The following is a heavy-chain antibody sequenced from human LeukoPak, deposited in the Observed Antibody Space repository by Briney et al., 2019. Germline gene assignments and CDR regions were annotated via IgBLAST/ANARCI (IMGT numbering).Heavy chain of an antibody. CDR1: GGSISSSSYY. D-gene: IGHD6-13*01. J-gene: IGHJ4*02. Sequence: SETLSLTCTVSGGSISSSSYYWGWIRQPPGKGLEWIGSIYYSGSTYYNPSLKSRVTISVDTSKNQFSLKLSSVTAADTAVYYCARVEGNPGIAAAGPFDYWGQGTLVTVSS. CDR2: IYYSGST. V-gene: IGHV4-39*07. CDR3: ARVEGNPGIAAAGPFDY.